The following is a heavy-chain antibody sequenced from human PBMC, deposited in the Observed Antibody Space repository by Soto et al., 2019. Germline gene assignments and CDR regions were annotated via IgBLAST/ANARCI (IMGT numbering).Heavy chain of an antibody. Sequence: PSETLSLTCAVYGGSFSGYYWSWIRQPPGKGLEWIGEINHSGSTNYNPSLKSRVTISVDTSKNQFSLKLSSVTAADTAVYYCARGPLPYGMDVWGQGTTVTVSS. J-gene: IGHJ6*02. CDR3: ARGPLPYGMDV. CDR1: GGSFSGYY. D-gene: IGHD2-2*01. CDR2: INHSGST. V-gene: IGHV4-34*01.